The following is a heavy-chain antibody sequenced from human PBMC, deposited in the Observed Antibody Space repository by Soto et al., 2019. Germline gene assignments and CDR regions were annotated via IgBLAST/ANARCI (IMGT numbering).Heavy chain of an antibody. CDR1: GGSISSYY. J-gene: IGHJ4*02. Sequence: SETLSLTCTVSGGSISSYYWSWFRQPPGKVLEWIGYIYYSGSTNYNPSLKSRVTISVDTSKNQFSLKLSSVTAADTAVYYCASDRGSWYPLFDYWGQGTLVNVSS. V-gene: IGHV4-59*01. CDR3: ASDRGSWYPLFDY. D-gene: IGHD6-13*01. CDR2: IYYSGST.